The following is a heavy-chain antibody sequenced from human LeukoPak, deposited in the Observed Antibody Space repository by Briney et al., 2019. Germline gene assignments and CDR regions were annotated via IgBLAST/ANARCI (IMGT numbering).Heavy chain of an antibody. CDR3: ASERFNGFSNGYAGVFDY. Sequence: PGGSLRLSCAASGFTFSSYWMSWVRQAPGKGLEWVATIKQTGSDKYYVDSVKGRFTISRDNAKNSLYLQMNSLKTEDTALYYCASERFNGFSNGYAGVFDYWGQGTLVTVSS. J-gene: IGHJ4*02. V-gene: IGHV3-7*03. CDR1: GFTFSSYW. D-gene: IGHD3-3*01. CDR2: IKQTGSDK.